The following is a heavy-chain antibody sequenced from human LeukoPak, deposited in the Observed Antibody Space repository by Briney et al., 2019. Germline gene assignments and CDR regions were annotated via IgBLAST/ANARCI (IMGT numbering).Heavy chain of an antibody. D-gene: IGHD1/OR15-1a*01. J-gene: IGHJ4*02. CDR2: IRNSRSYI. V-gene: IGHV3-21*01. CDR1: GFTFSSYS. CDR3: ARDRLRSNKLQFDY. Sequence: PGGSLRLSCAASGFTFSSYSMNWVRQAPGKGLEGVSSIRNSRSYIYYADSLKRRFTIYRDHAKHPLYLQMSNLRAENTAVYYCARDRLRSNKLQFDYWGQGTLVTVSS.